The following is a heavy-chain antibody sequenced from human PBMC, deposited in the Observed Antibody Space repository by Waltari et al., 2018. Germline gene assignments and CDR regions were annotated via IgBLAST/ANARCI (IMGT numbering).Heavy chain of an antibody. CDR3: ARGQRRNWSTYYYYGMDV. Sequence: QVQLQESGPGLVKPSQTLSLTCTVSGGSISSGSYYWSWIRQPAGKGLEWIGYIYTSGRTNYNPSLKSRVTISVDTSKNQFSLKRSSVTAADTAVYYCARGQRRNWSTYYYYGMDVWGQGTTVTVSS. CDR1: GGSISSGSYY. V-gene: IGHV4-61*09. J-gene: IGHJ6*02. D-gene: IGHD1-20*01. CDR2: IYTSGRT.